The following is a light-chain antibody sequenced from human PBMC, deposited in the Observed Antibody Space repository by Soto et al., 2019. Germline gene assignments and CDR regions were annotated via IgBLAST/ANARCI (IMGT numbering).Light chain of an antibody. J-gene: IGLJ1*01. CDR2: SND. CDR1: NSNIGTNI. Sequence: QSVLTQPPSASGTPGQRVTISCSGSNSNIGTNIVNWYQQLPGTAPKLLIHSNDQRPSGVPDRFSGSKSGTSASLAISGLQSEDAADYYCAAWDDSLIGYVFGTGTKLTVL. CDR3: AAWDDSLIGYV. V-gene: IGLV1-44*01.